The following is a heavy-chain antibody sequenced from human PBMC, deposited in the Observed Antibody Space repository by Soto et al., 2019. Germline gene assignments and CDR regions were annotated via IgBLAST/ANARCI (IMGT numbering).Heavy chain of an antibody. J-gene: IGHJ3*01. CDR1: GYTFTAYG. V-gene: IGHV1-18*04. D-gene: IGHD3-3*01. CDR3: ARGHQSPVTLIGVGVTSMGAFDV. CDR2: INPSNRQT. Sequence: QVHLAQSGVEVKKPGASVRVSCKASGYTFTAYGLTWVRQAPGRGLEWMGWINPSNRQTHYAYNFQGRVTLTTDTSTGTAYMDLRNLRSDDTAVYYCARGHQSPVTLIGVGVTSMGAFDVWGQGTTVIVSS.